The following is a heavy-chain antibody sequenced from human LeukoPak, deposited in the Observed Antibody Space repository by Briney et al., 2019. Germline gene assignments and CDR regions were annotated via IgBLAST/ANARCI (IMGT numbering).Heavy chain of an antibody. Sequence: GASVKVSCKASGYTFTSYYIHWVRQAPGQGLEWMGGIIPIFGTANYAQKFQGRVTITADKSTSTAYMELSSLRSEDTAVYYCAREWRKTYYYGSGSSHYMDVWGKGTTVTVSS. CDR3: AREWRKTYYYGSGSSHYMDV. CDR1: GYTFTSYY. D-gene: IGHD3-10*01. V-gene: IGHV1-69*06. J-gene: IGHJ6*03. CDR2: IIPIFGTA.